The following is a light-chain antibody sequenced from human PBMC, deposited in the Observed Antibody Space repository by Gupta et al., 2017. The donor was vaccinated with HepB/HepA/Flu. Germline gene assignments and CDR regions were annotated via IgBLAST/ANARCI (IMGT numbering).Light chain of an antibody. Sequence: DVVMTQSPLFLAVTTGEPASISCRSSESLLHYNGNTYLDWYLQKPGQSPQLLIYLASTRASGVSERFSGSGAGKDFTLKSSRGEDEDVGVYYRKQGKRLVTFGGGTKVEI. CDR1: ESLLHYNGNTY. V-gene: IGKV2-28*01. CDR3: KQGKRLVT. CDR2: LAS. J-gene: IGKJ4*01.